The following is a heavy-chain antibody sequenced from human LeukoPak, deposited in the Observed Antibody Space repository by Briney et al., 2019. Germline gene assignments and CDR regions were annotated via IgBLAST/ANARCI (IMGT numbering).Heavy chain of an antibody. V-gene: IGHV4-34*01. CDR2: INHSGST. CDR1: GGSFSGYY. Sequence: PSDTLSLTCAVYGGSFSGYYWSWIRQPPGKGLEWIGEINHSGSTNYNPSLKSRVTISVDTSKNQFSLKLSSVTAADTAVYYCARRDDTVTTHHYYYYYMDVWGQGTMVTVSS. D-gene: IGHD4-17*01. CDR3: ARRDDTVTTHHYYYYYMDV. J-gene: IGHJ6*03.